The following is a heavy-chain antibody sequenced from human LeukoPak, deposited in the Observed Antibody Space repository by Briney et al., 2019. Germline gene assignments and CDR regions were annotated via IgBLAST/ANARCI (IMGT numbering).Heavy chain of an antibody. D-gene: IGHD6-6*01. CDR2: ISSSSSYI. CDR3: ASGVEGSSRNYFDY. V-gene: IGHV3-21*01. Sequence: GGSLRLSCAASGFTFSSFSMNWVRQAPGKGLEWVSSISSSSSYIYHADSVKGRFTISRDSAKNSLFLQMNSLRAEDTAVYYCASGVEGSSRNYFDYWGQGTLVTVSP. J-gene: IGHJ4*02. CDR1: GFTFSSFS.